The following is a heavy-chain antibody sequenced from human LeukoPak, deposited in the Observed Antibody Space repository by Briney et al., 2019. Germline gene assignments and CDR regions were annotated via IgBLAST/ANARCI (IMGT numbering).Heavy chain of an antibody. CDR3: ARDGAITMVRGVRKTKYYYGMDV. V-gene: IGHV1-18*01. Sequence: GASVKVSCKASGYTFTSYGISWVRQAPGQGLEWMGWISAYNGNTNYAQKLQGRVTMTTGTSTSTAYMELRSLRSDDTAVYYCARDGAITMVRGVRKTKYYYGMDVWGQGTTVTVSS. J-gene: IGHJ6*02. CDR1: GYTFTSYG. D-gene: IGHD3-10*01. CDR2: ISAYNGNT.